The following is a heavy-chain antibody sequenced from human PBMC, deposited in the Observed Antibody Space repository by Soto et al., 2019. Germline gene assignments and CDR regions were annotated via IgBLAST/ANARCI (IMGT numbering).Heavy chain of an antibody. Sequence: QVQLVESGGGVVQPGGSLKLSCAASGFTFRDYDSDWVGQAPGKGLERVAVFPSAERSEFYGESVKGRFTISRDNSRKTLFLQMNSLRVEDTAVYYCARGVGGSSGWHLCVWGQGTTVTVFS. CDR3: ARGVGGSSGWHLCV. V-gene: IGHV3-30*04. D-gene: IGHD6-19*01. J-gene: IGHJ6*02. CDR1: GFTFRDYD. CDR2: FPSAERSE.